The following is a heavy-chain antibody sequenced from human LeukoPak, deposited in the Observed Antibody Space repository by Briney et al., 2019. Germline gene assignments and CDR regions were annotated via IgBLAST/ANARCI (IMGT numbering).Heavy chain of an antibody. J-gene: IGHJ6*04. CDR1: GFTFSSYE. V-gene: IGHV3-48*03. CDR2: ISSSSDTT. D-gene: IGHD2-2*01. Sequence: GGSLRLSCAASGFTFSSYEMNWVRQAPGKGLEWVSYISSSSDTTYYADSVKGRFTISRDNAKNSLYLQMNNLRAEDTSVYYCAELGSAMSGGVWGKGTTVTISS. CDR3: AELGSAMSGGV.